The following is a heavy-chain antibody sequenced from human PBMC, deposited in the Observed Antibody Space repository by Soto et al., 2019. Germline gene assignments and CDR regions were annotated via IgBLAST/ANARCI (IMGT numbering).Heavy chain of an antibody. Sequence: VQLVESGGGLVQPGGSLRVSCAASGFTVTNNYMSWVRQAPGKGLEWVSVIYSGGTTDYADSVKGRFTISRDNSRNMLYLQMNSLRGDDTAVYYCTRDRSSGWREYWGQGTLVTVSS. CDR3: TRDRSSGWREY. CDR2: IYSGGTT. V-gene: IGHV3-66*01. J-gene: IGHJ4*02. CDR1: GFTVTNNY. D-gene: IGHD6-19*01.